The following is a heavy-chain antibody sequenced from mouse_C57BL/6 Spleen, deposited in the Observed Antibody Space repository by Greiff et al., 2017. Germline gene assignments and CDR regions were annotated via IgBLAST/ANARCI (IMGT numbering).Heavy chain of an antibody. CDR3: ARFITTVEYFDV. Sequence: QVQLQQPGAELVKPGASVKMSCKASGYTFTSYWITWVKQRPGQGLEWIGDTYPGSGSTNYNEKFKSKATLTVESSSSTAYMQLSSLTSEDSAVYYCARFITTVEYFDVWGTGTTVTVSS. D-gene: IGHD1-1*01. CDR1: GYTFTSYW. CDR2: TYPGSGST. J-gene: IGHJ1*03. V-gene: IGHV1-55*01.